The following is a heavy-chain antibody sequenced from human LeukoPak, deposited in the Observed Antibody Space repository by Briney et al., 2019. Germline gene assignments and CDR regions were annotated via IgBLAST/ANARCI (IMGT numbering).Heavy chain of an antibody. Sequence: GGSLRLSCAASKFTLSGYWIHWVRQAPGKGLEWVSYISSSDSSTYYADSVKGRFTISRDNAKNSLSLQMNSLRVEDTAVYYCARDKYSGFVFDCWGQGTLVTVSS. CDR2: ISSSDSST. CDR3: ARDKYSGFVFDC. J-gene: IGHJ4*02. CDR1: KFTLSGYW. D-gene: IGHD5-12*01. V-gene: IGHV3-48*03.